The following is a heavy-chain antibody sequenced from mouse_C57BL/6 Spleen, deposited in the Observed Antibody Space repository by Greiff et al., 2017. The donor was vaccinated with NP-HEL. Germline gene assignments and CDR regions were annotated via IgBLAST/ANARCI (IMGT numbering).Heavy chain of an antibody. V-gene: IGHV1-26*01. D-gene: IGHD2-3*01. Sequence: EVQLQQSGPELVKPGASVKISCKASGYTFTDYYMNWVKQSHGKSLEWIGDINPNNGGTSYNQKFKGKVTLTVDKSSSTTYMELRSLTSEDSAVYYYARLYEDFDCWGQGTTLTVAS. CDR1: GYTFTDYY. CDR3: ARLYEDFDC. J-gene: IGHJ2*01. CDR2: INPNNGGT.